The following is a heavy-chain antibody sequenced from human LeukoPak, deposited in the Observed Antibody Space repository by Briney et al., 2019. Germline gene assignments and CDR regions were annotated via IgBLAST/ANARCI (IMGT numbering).Heavy chain of an antibody. V-gene: IGHV1-24*01. CDR1: GYTLTELS. D-gene: IGHD2-15*01. CDR3: ATEICSGGSCYLLGFDI. J-gene: IGHJ3*02. CDR2: FDPEDGET. Sequence: ASVKVSCKVSGYTLTELSMHWVRQAPGKGLEWMGGFDPEDGETIYAQKFQGRVTMTEDTSTDTAYMELSSLRSEDTAVYYCATEICSGGSCYLLGFDIWGQGTMVTVSS.